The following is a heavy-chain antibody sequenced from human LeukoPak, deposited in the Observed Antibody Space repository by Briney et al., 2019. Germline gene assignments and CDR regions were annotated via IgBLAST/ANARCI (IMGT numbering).Heavy chain of an antibody. V-gene: IGHV3-74*01. CDR3: GRDSAIYNFRSGYYWEYYYMDV. CDR1: GFTFSTYW. J-gene: IGHJ6*03. Sequence: GGSLRLSCVASGFTFSTYWMHWVRQAPGKGLVWVSRINGDGSSTNYADSVKGRFIISRDSAKNTLYLQMNNLRAEDTDVYYCGRDSAIYNFRSGYYWEYYYMDVWGRGTTVTVSS. CDR2: INGDGSST. D-gene: IGHD3-3*01.